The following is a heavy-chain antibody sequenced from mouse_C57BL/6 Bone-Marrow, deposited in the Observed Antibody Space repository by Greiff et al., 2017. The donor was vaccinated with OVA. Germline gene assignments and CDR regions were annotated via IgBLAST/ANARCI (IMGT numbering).Heavy chain of an antibody. V-gene: IGHV5-12*01. CDR3: ARPSAYYSNFYFDY. D-gene: IGHD2-5*01. Sequence: EVKLMESGGGLVQPGGSLKLSCAASGFTFSDYYMYWVRQTPEKRLEWVAYISNGGGSTYYPDTVKGRFTISRDNAKNTLYLQMSRLKSEDTAMYYCARPSAYYSNFYFDYWGQGTTLTVSS. J-gene: IGHJ2*01. CDR1: GFTFSDYY. CDR2: ISNGGGST.